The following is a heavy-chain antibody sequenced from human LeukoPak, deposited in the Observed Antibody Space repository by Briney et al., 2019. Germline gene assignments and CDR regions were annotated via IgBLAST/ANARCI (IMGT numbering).Heavy chain of an antibody. CDR2: IIPILGIA. J-gene: IGHJ6*03. CDR3: ARRTETGDYYYYYYMDV. CDR1: GGTFSSYA. V-gene: IGHV1-69*04. D-gene: IGHD7-27*01. Sequence: ASVKVSCKASGGTFSSYAINWVRQAPGEGLEWMGRIIPILGIANYAQKFQGRVTITADRSTSTAYMELSSLRSEDTAVYYYARRTETGDYYYYYYMDVWGKGTTVTVSS.